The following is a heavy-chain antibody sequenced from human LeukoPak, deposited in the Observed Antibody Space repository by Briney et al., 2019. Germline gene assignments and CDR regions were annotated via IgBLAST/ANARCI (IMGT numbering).Heavy chain of an antibody. V-gene: IGHV7-4-1*02. CDR3: ARDIGALTTQVPPDAFDI. J-gene: IGHJ3*02. CDR2: INANTGNP. Sequence: ASVKVSCKASGYTFTSYAMNWVRQAPGQGLEWMGWINANTGNPTYAQGFTGRVVFSLDTSVSTAYLQINSLKAEDTAVYYCARDIGALTTQVPPDAFDIWGQATMVTVSS. D-gene: IGHD6-6*01. CDR1: GYTFTSYA.